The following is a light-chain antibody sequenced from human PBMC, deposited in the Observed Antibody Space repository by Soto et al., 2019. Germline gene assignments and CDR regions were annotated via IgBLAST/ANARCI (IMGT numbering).Light chain of an antibody. CDR1: QTITNY. CDR2: ATD. V-gene: IGKV1-39*01. CDR3: QHYNNWPYN. Sequence: DIQMTQSPSSLSASVGDIVTITCRASQTITNYLNWYQQQSGKAPKLLIYATDTLQSGVPSRFSGSGSGTEFTLTISSLQSEDFAVYYCQHYNNWPYNCGQGTK. J-gene: IGKJ2*01.